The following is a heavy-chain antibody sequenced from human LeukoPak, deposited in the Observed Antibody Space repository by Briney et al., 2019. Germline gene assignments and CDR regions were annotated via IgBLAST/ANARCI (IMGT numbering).Heavy chain of an antibody. CDR3: ARASSDDTAMATPFAY. Sequence: GSSVKISCKASGGTSSNYAINWVRQAPGQGREWMGGITPIFGTANYVHKYKGRVTITADKSTSTAYMELSRLRSEDTATYYCARASSDDTAMATPFAYWGRGTLVIVSS. J-gene: IGHJ4*02. V-gene: IGHV1-69*06. CDR2: ITPIFGTA. D-gene: IGHD5-18*01. CDR1: GGTSSNYA.